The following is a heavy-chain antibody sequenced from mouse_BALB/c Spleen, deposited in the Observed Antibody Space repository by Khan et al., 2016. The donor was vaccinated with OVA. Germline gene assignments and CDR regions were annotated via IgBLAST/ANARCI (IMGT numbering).Heavy chain of an antibody. CDR2: IYPYNDDT. V-gene: IGHV1S136*01. CDR1: GYTFTSYV. D-gene: IGHD2-14*01. Sequence: EVQLQESGPELVKPGASVKMSCKASGYTFTSYVMHWLRQKPGQGLEWIGYIYPYNDDTKYNEKFKGKATLTSDKSSRTAYMELSSLTSEDSAVYYSAKNYRYDVYFDYWGQGTTLTVSS. J-gene: IGHJ2*01. CDR3: AKNYRYDVYFDY.